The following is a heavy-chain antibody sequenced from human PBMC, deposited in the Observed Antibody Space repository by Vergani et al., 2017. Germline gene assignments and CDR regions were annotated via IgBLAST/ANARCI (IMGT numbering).Heavy chain of an antibody. CDR3: AIDRFCIGGSCHSKRPYYYYGMDV. D-gene: IGHD2-15*01. Sequence: QLQLQESGSGLVKPSQTLSLTCAVSGGSISSGGYSWSWIRQPPGKGLEWIGYIYYSGSTYYNPSLKSRVPISVDTSKNQFSLKLSSVTAADTAVYYCAIDRFCIGGSCHSKRPYYYYGMDVWGQGTTVTVSS. V-gene: IGHV4-30-2*05. J-gene: IGHJ6*02. CDR2: IYYSGST. CDR1: GGSISSGGYS.